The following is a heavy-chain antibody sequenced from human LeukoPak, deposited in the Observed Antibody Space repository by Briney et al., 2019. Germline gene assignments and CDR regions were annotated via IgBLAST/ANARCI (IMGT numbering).Heavy chain of an antibody. CDR1: GGSFSGYY. CDR2: INHSGST. CDR3: ARDHRRYYYYDSSGYYYHTKLDY. Sequence: PSETLSLTCAVYGGSFSGYYWSWIRQPPGKGLEWIGEINHSGSTNYNPSLKSRVTISVDTSKNQFSLKLSSVTAADTAVYYCARDHRRYYYYDSSGYYYHTKLDYWGQGTLVTVSS. V-gene: IGHV4-34*01. D-gene: IGHD3-22*01. J-gene: IGHJ4*02.